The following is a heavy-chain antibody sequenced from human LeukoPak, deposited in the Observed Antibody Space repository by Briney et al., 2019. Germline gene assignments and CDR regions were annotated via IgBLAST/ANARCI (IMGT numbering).Heavy chain of an antibody. D-gene: IGHD3-22*01. CDR3: ARGGYYYDSSGYYRGGAPWPTRPYYYYYYGMDV. V-gene: IGHV1-69*13. Sequence: GASVKVSCKASGGTFSSYAISWVRQAPGQGLEWMGGIIPIFGTANYAQKFQGRVTITADESTSTAYMELSSLRSEDTAVYYCARGGYYYDSSGYYRGGAPWPTRPYYYYYYGMDVWGQGTTVTVSS. CDR1: GGTFSSYA. CDR2: IIPIFGTA. J-gene: IGHJ6*02.